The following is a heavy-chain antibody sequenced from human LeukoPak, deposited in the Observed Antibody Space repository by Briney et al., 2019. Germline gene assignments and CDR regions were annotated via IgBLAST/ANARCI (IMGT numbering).Heavy chain of an antibody. V-gene: IGHV1-24*01. CDR1: GYTLTELS. D-gene: IGHD6-13*01. Sequence: ASVKVSCKVSGYTLTELSMHWVRQAPGKGLEWMGGFDPEDGETIYAQKFQGRVTMTEDTSTDTAYMELSSLRSEDTAVYYCATDKELVDAFDIWGQGTMVTVSS. CDR2: FDPEDGET. CDR3: ATDKELVDAFDI. J-gene: IGHJ3*02.